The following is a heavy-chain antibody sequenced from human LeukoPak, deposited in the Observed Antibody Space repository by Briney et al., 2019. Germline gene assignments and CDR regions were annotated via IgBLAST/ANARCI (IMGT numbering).Heavy chain of an antibody. J-gene: IGHJ3*02. CDR3: AREGDIVLMSAFDI. V-gene: IGHV1-2*02. Sequence: PGASVKVSCKASGYTFTGYYMHWVRQAPGQGLEWMGWINPNSGGTNYAQKFQGRVTTTRDTSISTAYMELSRLRSDDTAVYYCAREGDIVLMSAFDIWGQGTMVTVSS. CDR2: INPNSGGT. CDR1: GYTFTGYY. D-gene: IGHD2-8*01.